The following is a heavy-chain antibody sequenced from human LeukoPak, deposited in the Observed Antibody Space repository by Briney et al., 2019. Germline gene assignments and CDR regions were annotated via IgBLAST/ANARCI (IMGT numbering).Heavy chain of an antibody. CDR2: FDPEDGET. CDR3: ARDERPFWSGYLRYNWFDP. CDR1: GYTLTELS. Sequence: ASVKVSCKVSGYTLTELSMHWVRQAPGKGLEWMGGFDPEDGETIYAQKFQGRVTMTEDTSTDTAYMELSSLRSEDTAVYYCARDERPFWSGYLRYNWFDPWGQGTLVTVSS. J-gene: IGHJ5*02. V-gene: IGHV1-24*01. D-gene: IGHD3-3*01.